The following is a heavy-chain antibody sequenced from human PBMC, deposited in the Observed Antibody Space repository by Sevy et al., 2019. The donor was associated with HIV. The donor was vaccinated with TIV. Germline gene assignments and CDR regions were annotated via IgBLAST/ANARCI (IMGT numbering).Heavy chain of an antibody. D-gene: IGHD1-26*01. CDR1: GGSISSGDYY. J-gene: IGHJ4*02. CDR3: GRDRRVGTADVFDY. V-gene: IGHV4-30-4*01. CDR2: IYYSGST. Sequence: SETLSLTCTVSGGSISSGDYYWSWIRQPPGKGLEWIGYIYYSGSTYYNPSLKSRVTISVDTSKNQFSLKLSSVTAADTAVYYCGRDRRVGTADVFDYWGQGTLVTVSS.